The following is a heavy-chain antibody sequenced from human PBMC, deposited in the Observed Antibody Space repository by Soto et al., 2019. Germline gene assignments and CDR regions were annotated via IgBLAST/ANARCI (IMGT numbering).Heavy chain of an antibody. V-gene: IGHV4-59*01. Sequence: SETLSLTCTVSGGSISSYYWSWIRQPPGKGLEWIGYIYYSGSTDYNPSLKSRVTISVDTSKNQFSLKLSSVTAADTAVYYCARGPAQMVRGVIEPSFDYWGQGTLVTVSS. D-gene: IGHD3-10*01. CDR2: IYYSGST. CDR1: GGSISSYY. J-gene: IGHJ4*02. CDR3: ARGPAQMVRGVIEPSFDY.